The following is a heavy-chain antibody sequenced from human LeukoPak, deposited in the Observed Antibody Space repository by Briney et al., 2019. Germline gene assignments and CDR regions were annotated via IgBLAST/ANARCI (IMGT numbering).Heavy chain of an antibody. J-gene: IGHJ4*02. D-gene: IGHD5-18*01. Sequence: QPGGSLRLSCAASGFTFSSYAMHWVRRAPGKGLEWVAVISYDGSNKYYADSVKGRFTISRDNSKNTLYLQMNSLRAEDTAVYYCARDLPRGYSYGMGFDYWGQGTLVTVSS. CDR3: ARDLPRGYSYGMGFDY. CDR1: GFTFSSYA. V-gene: IGHV3-30-3*01. CDR2: ISYDGSNK.